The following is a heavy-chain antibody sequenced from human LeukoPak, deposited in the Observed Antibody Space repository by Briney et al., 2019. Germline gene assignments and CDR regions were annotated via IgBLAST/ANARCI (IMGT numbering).Heavy chain of an antibody. J-gene: IGHJ4*02. Sequence: PSETLSLTCAVYGGSFRGYYWTWIRQPPGKGLEWIGEIHHSGSTNYNPSLKSRVTISVDTSKNQFSLKLSSVTAADTAVYYCASCGGDCYWGFDYWGQGTLVTVSS. V-gene: IGHV4-34*01. CDR1: GGSFRGYY. CDR2: IHHSGST. D-gene: IGHD2-21*02. CDR3: ASCGGDCYWGFDY.